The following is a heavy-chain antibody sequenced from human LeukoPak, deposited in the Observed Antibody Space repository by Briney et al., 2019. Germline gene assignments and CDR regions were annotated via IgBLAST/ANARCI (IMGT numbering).Heavy chain of an antibody. CDR3: ASGSLGHNYDSSGYEY. J-gene: IGHJ4*02. D-gene: IGHD3-22*01. CDR1: GFSLSTYG. CDR2: IKYDGIQE. Sequence: PGRSLRLSCAASGFSLSTYGMNWARQAPGKGLEWVGGIKYDGIQEFYADSVKGRFTVSKDTSKNTLHLQMNSLRAEDTAVYYCASGSLGHNYDSSGYEYWGQGTLVTVSS. V-gene: IGHV3-33*05.